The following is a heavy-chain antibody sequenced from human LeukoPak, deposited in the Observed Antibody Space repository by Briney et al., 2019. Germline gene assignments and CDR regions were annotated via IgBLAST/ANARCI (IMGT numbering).Heavy chain of an antibody. D-gene: IGHD2-8*01. J-gene: IGHJ4*02. CDR2: IKQDGSEK. Sequence: GGSLRLSCAASGFTVSSNYMSWVRQAPGKGLEWVANIKQDGSEKYYVDSVKGRFTISRDNAKNSLYLQMNSLRAEDTAVYYCARRMDYFDYWGQGTLVTVSS. CDR1: GFTVSSNY. CDR3: ARRMDYFDY. V-gene: IGHV3-7*01.